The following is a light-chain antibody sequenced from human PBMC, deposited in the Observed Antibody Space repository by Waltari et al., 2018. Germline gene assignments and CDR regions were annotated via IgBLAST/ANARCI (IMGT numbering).Light chain of an antibody. Sequence: QSVLTQQPSASGTPGQRVTISCSGSISNLGTNYVYWYQQFPGTAPTLLIQRNNQRPPGVPDRFSGSKSATSASLAISGLRSEYEADYYCASWDDSLSVGVFGGVTKLTVL. CDR1: ISNLGTNY. CDR2: RNN. J-gene: IGLJ3*02. CDR3: ASWDDSLSVGV. V-gene: IGLV1-47*01.